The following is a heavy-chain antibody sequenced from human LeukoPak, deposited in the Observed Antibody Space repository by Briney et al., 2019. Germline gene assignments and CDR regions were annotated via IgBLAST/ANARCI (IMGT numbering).Heavy chain of an antibody. J-gene: IGHJ6*02. V-gene: IGHV3-21*01. D-gene: IGHD3-3*01. Sequence: GGSLRLSWAASGFTFSSYSMNWVRQAPGKGLEWVSSISSSSSYIYYADSVKGRFTISRDNAKNSLYLQMNSLRAEDTAVYYCARDYDFWSGYYIRVMDYYGMDVWGQGTTVTVSS. CDR1: GFTFSSYS. CDR3: ARDYDFWSGYYIRVMDYYGMDV. CDR2: ISSSSSYI.